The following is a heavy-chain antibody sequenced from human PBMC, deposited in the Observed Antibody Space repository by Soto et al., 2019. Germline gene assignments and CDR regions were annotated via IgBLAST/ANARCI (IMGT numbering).Heavy chain of an antibody. CDR2: VSWNGSRT. J-gene: IGHJ4*02. CDR1: GFTFSNSD. Sequence: GGSLRLSCAASGFTFSNSDMNWVHQAPGKGLEWVSGVSWNGSRTHYADSVKGRFIISRDNSRNTLYLQTNSLRAEDTAVYYCVRDRYGDYVIFDYWGQGTLVTVSS. CDR3: VRDRYGDYVIFDY. D-gene: IGHD4-17*01. V-gene: IGHV3-35*01.